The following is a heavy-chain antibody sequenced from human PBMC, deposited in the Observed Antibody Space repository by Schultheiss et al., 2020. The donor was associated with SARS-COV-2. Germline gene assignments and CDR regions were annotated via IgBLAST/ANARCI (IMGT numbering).Heavy chain of an antibody. D-gene: IGHD3-3*01. CDR3: ARLYDFWSGYYTPSYGMDV. Sequence: GSLRLSCAASGFTFSSYGMHWVRQAPGKGLEWVAVIWYDGSNKYYADSVKGRFTISRDNSKNTLYLQMNSLRAEDTAVYYCARLYDFWSGYYTPSYGMDVWGQGTTVTVSS. CDR2: IWYDGSNK. CDR1: GFTFSSYG. V-gene: IGHV3-33*01. J-gene: IGHJ6*02.